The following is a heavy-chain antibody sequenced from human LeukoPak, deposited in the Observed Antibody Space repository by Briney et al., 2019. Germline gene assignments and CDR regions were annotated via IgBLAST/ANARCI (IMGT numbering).Heavy chain of an antibody. CDR2: INHSGGT. CDR3: ARDRWELRREGFDY. J-gene: IGHJ4*02. D-gene: IGHD1-26*01. V-gene: IGHV4-34*01. CDR1: GGSFSGPY. Sequence: SETLSLTCAVYGGSFSGPYWSWIRQPPGRGLEWIGKINHSGGTSYNPSLKSRVSISIDTSKKQFSLKLSSVTAADTAVYYCARDRWELRREGFDYWGQGTLVTVSS.